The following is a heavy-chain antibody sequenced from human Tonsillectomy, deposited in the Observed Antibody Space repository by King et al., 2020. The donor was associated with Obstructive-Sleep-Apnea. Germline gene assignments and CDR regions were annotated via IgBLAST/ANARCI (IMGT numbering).Heavy chain of an antibody. Sequence: VQLVESGGGVVQPGRSLRLSCAASGFTFSSYGMHWVRQAPGKGLEWVAVIWYDGSNKYYADSVKGRFTISRDNSKKTLYLQMNSLRAEDTAVYYCAKTRAGITMVRGDDAFDIWGQGTMVTVSS. J-gene: IGHJ3*02. CDR2: IWYDGSNK. V-gene: IGHV3-33*06. D-gene: IGHD3-10*01. CDR1: GFTFSSYG. CDR3: AKTRAGITMVRGDDAFDI.